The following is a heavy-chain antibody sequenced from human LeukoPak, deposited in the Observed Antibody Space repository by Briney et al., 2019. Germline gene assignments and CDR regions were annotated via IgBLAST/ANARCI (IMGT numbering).Heavy chain of an antibody. CDR1: GGSISSGDYY. Sequence: PSETLSLTCTVSGGSISSGDYYWSWIRQPPGKGLEWIGYIYYRGTTYYNPSLKSRVTISVDTSKNQFSLKLSSVTAADTAVYYCSREYRYDFWSGYPGLFDPWGQGTLVTVSS. V-gene: IGHV4-30-4*08. D-gene: IGHD3-3*01. CDR2: IYYRGTT. CDR3: SREYRYDFWSGYPGLFDP. J-gene: IGHJ5*02.